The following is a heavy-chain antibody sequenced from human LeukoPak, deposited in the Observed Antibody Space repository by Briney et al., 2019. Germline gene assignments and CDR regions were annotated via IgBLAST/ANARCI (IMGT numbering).Heavy chain of an antibody. D-gene: IGHD2-21*02. V-gene: IGHV3-7*03. J-gene: IGHJ4*02. Sequence: GGSLRLSCVDSGFSFSNYWMSWVRQAPGKGLEWVANIKQDGSEKYYVDSVKGRFTISRDNSRNSVFLQMNSLRPEDTALYHCAKEVDCPSDCLFFHSWGQGTLVTVSS. CDR2: IKQDGSEK. CDR1: GFSFSNYW. CDR3: AKEVDCPSDCLFFHS.